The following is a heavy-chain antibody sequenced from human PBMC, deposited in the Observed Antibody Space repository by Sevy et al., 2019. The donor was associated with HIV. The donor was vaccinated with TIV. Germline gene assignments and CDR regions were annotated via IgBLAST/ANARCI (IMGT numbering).Heavy chain of an antibody. Sequence: GGSLRLSCAASGFTFSSYSMNWVRQAPGKGLEWVSYISSSSTIYDADSVKGRFTISRDNAKNSLYLQMNSLRDEDTAVYYCARGGYYYDSSGPFDYWGQGTLVTVSS. V-gene: IGHV3-48*02. J-gene: IGHJ4*02. CDR2: ISSSSTI. CDR1: GFTFSSYS. D-gene: IGHD3-22*01. CDR3: ARGGYYYDSSGPFDY.